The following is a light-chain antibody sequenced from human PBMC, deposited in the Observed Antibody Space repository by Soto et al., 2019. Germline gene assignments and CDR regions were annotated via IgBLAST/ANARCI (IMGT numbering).Light chain of an antibody. J-gene: IGLJ1*01. Sequence: QSVLTQPASVSGSPGQSITISCTGTSSDVGGYNYVSWYQQHPGKAPKLMIYDVRNRASGASNRFSGSKSGNTASLTISGLQAEDDVEYYCTSYTSSSTLYVFGTGTKVTVL. CDR3: TSYTSSSTLYV. V-gene: IGLV2-14*01. CDR2: DVR. CDR1: SSDVGGYNY.